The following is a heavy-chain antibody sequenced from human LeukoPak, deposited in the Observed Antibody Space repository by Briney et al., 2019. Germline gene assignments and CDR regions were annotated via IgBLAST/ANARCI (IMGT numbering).Heavy chain of an antibody. D-gene: IGHD3-22*01. CDR3: ARAGLYYDSSGYYFDY. Sequence: SVKVSCKASGGTFSSYAISWVRQAPGQGLEWMGGIILIFGTANYAQKFQGRVTITTDESTSTAYMELSSLRSEDTAAYYCARAGLYYDSSGYYFDYWGQGTLVTVSS. V-gene: IGHV1-69*05. J-gene: IGHJ4*02. CDR1: GGTFSSYA. CDR2: IILIFGTA.